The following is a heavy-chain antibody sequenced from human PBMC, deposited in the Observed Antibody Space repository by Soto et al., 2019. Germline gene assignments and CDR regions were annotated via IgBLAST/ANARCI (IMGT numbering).Heavy chain of an antibody. CDR1: RFNISNHA. Sequence: GGSLRLSCAVSRFNISNHAMTWVRQAPGEGLEWVAVISGGGQSTHYVDSVKGRFTISRDNSKNMVFLQMNSLRPEDTAVYYCATIEVPPAFNIWGQGTMVTVSS. CDR2: ISGGGQST. V-gene: IGHV3-23*01. CDR3: ATIEVPPAFNI. J-gene: IGHJ3*02.